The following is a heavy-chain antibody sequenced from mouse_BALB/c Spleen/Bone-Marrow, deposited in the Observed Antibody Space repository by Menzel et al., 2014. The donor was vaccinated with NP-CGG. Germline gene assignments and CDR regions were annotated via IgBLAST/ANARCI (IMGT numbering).Heavy chain of an antibody. Sequence: EVKLMESGGGLVQPGGSLNLSCAASGFDFSRYWMSWARRAPGKGQEWIGEINPGSSTINYTPSLKDKFIISRDNAKNTLYLQMSKVRSEDTALYYCARLAVWGAMDYWGQGTSVTVSS. CDR3: ARLAVWGAMDY. CDR2: INPGSSTI. V-gene: IGHV4-2*02. CDR1: GFDFSRYW. D-gene: IGHD2-10*02. J-gene: IGHJ4*01.